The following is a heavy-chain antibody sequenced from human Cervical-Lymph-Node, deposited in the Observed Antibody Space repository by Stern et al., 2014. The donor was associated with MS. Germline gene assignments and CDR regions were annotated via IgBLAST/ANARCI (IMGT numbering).Heavy chain of an antibody. J-gene: IGHJ4*02. D-gene: IGHD3-3*01. CDR1: GGSISRGRYY. V-gene: IGHV4-61*02. CDR3: ARTLGGRSGFYGY. CDR2: MYTSGST. Sequence: QVQLQESGPGLVKPSQTLSLTCTVSGGSISRGRYYWSWIRQPAGKGLEWIGRMYTSGSTNYNPPLKSRVTISVDPSKNQSSLKLSSVTAADTAVYYCARTLGGRSGFYGYWGQGTQVTVSS.